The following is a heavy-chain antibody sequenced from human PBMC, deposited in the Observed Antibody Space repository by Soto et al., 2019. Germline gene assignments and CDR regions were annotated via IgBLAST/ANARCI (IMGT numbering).Heavy chain of an antibody. CDR2: ISSSSSYI. CDR1: GFTFSSYS. CDR3: ARDKVFTIFGVVIIPHTLSAGPALMDV. Sequence: PGGSLRLSCAASGFTFSSYSMNWVRQAPGKGLEWVSSISSSSSYIYYADSVKGRFTISRDNAKNSLYLQMNSLRAEDTAVYYCARDKVFTIFGVVIIPHTLSAGPALMDVWGKGTTVTVSS. D-gene: IGHD3-3*01. J-gene: IGHJ6*03. V-gene: IGHV3-21*01.